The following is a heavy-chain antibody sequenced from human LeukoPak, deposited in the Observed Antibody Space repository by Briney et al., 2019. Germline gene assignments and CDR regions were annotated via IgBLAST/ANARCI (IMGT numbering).Heavy chain of an antibody. D-gene: IGHD6-19*01. CDR3: ARESGWYPYYFDY. V-gene: IGHV1-46*01. CDR2: INPSGGST. CDR1: GYTFTSYY. J-gene: IGHJ4*02. Sequence: ASVKVSCKASGYTFTSYYMHWVRQAPGQGLEWMGIINPSGGSTSYAQKFQGRVTITRDTSASTAYMELSSLTSEDMAVYYCARESGWYPYYFDYWGQGTLVTVSS.